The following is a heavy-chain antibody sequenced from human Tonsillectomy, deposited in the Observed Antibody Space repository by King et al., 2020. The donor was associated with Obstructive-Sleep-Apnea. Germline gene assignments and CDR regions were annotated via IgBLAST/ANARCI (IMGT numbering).Heavy chain of an antibody. D-gene: IGHD3-10*01. CDR3: ARSTFYYYGSGKEWFDP. Sequence: VQLPQWGEGLLKPSETLSLTCAVYGGSFSGYYWSWIRQPPGKGLEWIGEINHSGSTNYNPSLKSRVTISVDTSKNQFSLKLSSVTAADTAVYYCARSTFYYYGSGKEWFDPWGQGTLVTVSS. V-gene: IGHV4-34*01. J-gene: IGHJ5*02. CDR1: GGSFSGYY. CDR2: INHSGST.